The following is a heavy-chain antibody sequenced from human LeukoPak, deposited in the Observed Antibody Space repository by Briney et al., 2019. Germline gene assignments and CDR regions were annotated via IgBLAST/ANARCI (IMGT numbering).Heavy chain of an antibody. J-gene: IGHJ4*02. CDR3: ARLSGYIN. D-gene: IGHD5-12*01. CDR1: GFTFTSYW. CDR2: IYYSGST. V-gene: IGHV4-39*01. Sequence: GSLRLSCAASGFTFTSYWMSWVRQAPGKGLEWIGSIYYSGSTYYNPSLKSRVTISVDTSKNQFSLKLSSVTAADTAVYYCARLSGYINWGQGTLVTVSS.